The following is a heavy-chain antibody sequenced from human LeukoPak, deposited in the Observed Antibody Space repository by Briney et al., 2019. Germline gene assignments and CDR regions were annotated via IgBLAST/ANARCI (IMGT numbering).Heavy chain of an antibody. V-gene: IGHV4-59*01. CDR3: ARGGSSWESTYNWFDP. J-gene: IGHJ5*02. D-gene: IGHD6-13*01. Sequence: SETLSLTCTVSGGSISSYYWSWIRQPPGKGLGWIGYIYYSGSTNYNPSLKSRVTISVDTSKNQFSLKLSSVTAADTAVYYCARGGSSWESTYNWFDPWGQGTLVTVSS. CDR2: IYYSGST. CDR1: GGSISSYY.